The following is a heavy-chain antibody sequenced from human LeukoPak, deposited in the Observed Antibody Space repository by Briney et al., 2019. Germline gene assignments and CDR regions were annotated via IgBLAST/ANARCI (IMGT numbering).Heavy chain of an antibody. CDR1: GFTFSSYA. D-gene: IGHD3-16*01. V-gene: IGHV3-23*01. Sequence: GGSLRLSCAASGFTFSSYAMSGVRQAPGKGLEWVSAISGSGGSTYYADSVKGRFTISRDNSKNTLYLQMNSLRAEDTAVYYCAKGKQNYYYYGMDVWGQGTTVTVSS. CDR2: ISGSGGST. J-gene: IGHJ6*02. CDR3: AKGKQNYYYYGMDV.